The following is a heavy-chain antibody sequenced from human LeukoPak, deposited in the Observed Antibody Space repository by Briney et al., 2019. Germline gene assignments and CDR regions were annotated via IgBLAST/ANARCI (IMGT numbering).Heavy chain of an antibody. CDR3: ARDPNDGLDGLDV. Sequence: ASVKVSCKGSGGDTFTRYYLHWGRRVPGQGLEWMAGINPTGESTSYSQTFEGRLTVTRDTSTSTAYMEMRGLRSEDTALYYCARDPNDGLDGLDVWGQGTMTVSS. CDR1: GGDTFTRYY. CDR2: INPTGEST. V-gene: IGHV1-46*01. J-gene: IGHJ3*01. D-gene: IGHD1-1*01.